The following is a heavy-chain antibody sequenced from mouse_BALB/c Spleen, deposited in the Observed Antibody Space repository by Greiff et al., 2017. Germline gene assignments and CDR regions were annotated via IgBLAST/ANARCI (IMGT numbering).Heavy chain of an antibody. CDR2: INPYNDGT. Sequence: EVQLQQSGPELVKPGASVKMSCKASGYTFTSYVMHWVKQKPGQGLEWIGYINPYNDGTKYNEKFKGKATLTSDKSSSTAYMELSSLTSEDSAVYYCERSGYYGSYWYFDVWGEGTTVTVSS. CDR1: GYTFTSYV. J-gene: IGHJ1*01. D-gene: IGHD1-1*01. V-gene: IGHV1-14*01. CDR3: ERSGYYGSYWYFDV.